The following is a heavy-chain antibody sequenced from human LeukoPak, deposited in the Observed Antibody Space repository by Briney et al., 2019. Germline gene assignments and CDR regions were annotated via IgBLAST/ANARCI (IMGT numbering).Heavy chain of an antibody. CDR2: IKPHSTDT. Sequence: ASVKVSCKAAGDTFTGYYMHWVRQAPGQGPEWMGWIKPHSTDTKYAQKFQGRVTMTRDTSTSSAYMELNRLRSDDTAVYYCAREGLSAAIDYWGQGTLVTVSS. D-gene: IGHD2-2*01. CDR1: GDTFTGYY. CDR3: AREGLSAAIDY. J-gene: IGHJ4*02. V-gene: IGHV1-2*02.